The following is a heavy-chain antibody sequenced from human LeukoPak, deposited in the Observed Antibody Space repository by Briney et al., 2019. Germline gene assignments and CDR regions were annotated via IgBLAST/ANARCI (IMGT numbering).Heavy chain of an antibody. CDR1: GFTFDDYA. CDR2: ISWNSGSI. J-gene: IGHJ4*02. CDR3: AKGEVAVAGPAFDY. V-gene: IGHV3-9*01. D-gene: IGHD6-19*01. Sequence: GGSLRLSCAASGFTFDDYAMHWVRQAPGKGLEWVSGISWNSGSIGYADSVKGRFTISRDNAKNSLYLQMNSLRAEDTALYYCAKGEVAVAGPAFDYWGQGTLVTVSS.